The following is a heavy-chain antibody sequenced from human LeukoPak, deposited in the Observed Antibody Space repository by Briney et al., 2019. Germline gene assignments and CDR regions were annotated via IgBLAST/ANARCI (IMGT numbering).Heavy chain of an antibody. V-gene: IGHV4-34*01. J-gene: IGHJ4*02. D-gene: IGHD6-13*01. CDR1: GGSFSGYY. Sequence: PSETLSLTCAVYGGSFSGYYWSWIRQPPGKGLEWIGEINHSGSTNYNPSLKSRVTISVDTSKNQFSLKLSSVTAADTAVYYCARYSSSWYFGDYFDYWGRGTLVTVSS. CDR2: INHSGST. CDR3: ARYSSSWYFGDYFDY.